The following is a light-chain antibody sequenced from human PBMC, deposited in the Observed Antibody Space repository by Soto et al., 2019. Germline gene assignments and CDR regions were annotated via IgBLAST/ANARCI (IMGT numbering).Light chain of an antibody. CDR3: TSYRSNSLLV. J-gene: IGLJ2*01. V-gene: IGLV2-14*01. CDR2: EVN. CDR1: SSDVGAYDY. Sequence: QSALTQPASVSGSPGQSITISCTGTSSDVGAYDYVSWYQQHPAKAPKLMIYEVNNRPSGVSNRFSGSKYGNTASLTISGLQAEDEADYYCTSYRSNSLLVFGGGTKVTVL.